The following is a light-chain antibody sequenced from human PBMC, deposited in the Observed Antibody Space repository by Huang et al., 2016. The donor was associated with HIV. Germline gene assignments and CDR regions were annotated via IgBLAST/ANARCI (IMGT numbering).Light chain of an antibody. CDR3: QQYGISPYT. Sequence: EIVLTQSPGTLSLSTGGRATLSCGASQSLSSNYLAWYQQKPGQAPRLLIYGASTRATGVPDRISGSGSGTDFTLTIGGLEPEDFAVYYCQQYGISPYTFGQGTKLEI. CDR2: GAS. V-gene: IGKV3-20*01. CDR1: QSLSSNY. J-gene: IGKJ2*01.